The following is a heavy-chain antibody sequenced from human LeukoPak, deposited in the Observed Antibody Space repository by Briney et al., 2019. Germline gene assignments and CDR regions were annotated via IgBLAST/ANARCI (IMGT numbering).Heavy chain of an antibody. CDR2: ISSSSNTM. D-gene: IGHD6-19*01. CDR1: GFTFSSYS. CDR3: ARSSGSSGGIDY. J-gene: IGHJ4*02. Sequence: GGSLRLSCAASGFTFSSYSMNWVCQALGKGLEWVSYISSSSNTMYYADSVKGRFTISRDNAKNSLYLQMNSLRAEDTAVYYCARSSGSSGGIDYWGQGTLVTVSS. V-gene: IGHV3-48*04.